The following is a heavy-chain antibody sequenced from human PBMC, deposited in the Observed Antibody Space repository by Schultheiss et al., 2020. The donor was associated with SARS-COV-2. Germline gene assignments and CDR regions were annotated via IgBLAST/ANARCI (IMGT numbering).Heavy chain of an antibody. CDR1: GFTFSTYS. J-gene: IGHJ4*02. CDR2: ISTRTTYV. D-gene: IGHD5-18*01. CDR3: AHEGWDGTVGRTTGIPDGLFDY. Sequence: GGSLRLSCAASGFTFSTYSMNWVRRAPGKGLEWVSSISTRTTYVYYADSVKGRFTISRDNAKNSLYLQMNSLRAEDTAVYYCAHEGWDGTVGRTTGIPDGLFDYWGQGTLVTVSS. V-gene: IGHV3-21*01.